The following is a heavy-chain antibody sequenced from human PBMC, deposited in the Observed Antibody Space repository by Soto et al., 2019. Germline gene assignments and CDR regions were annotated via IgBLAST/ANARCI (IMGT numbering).Heavy chain of an antibody. J-gene: IGHJ5*02. CDR3: ARERYNYDSSGYLYPPGWFDP. CDR2: ISAYNGNT. CDR1: GYTFTSYG. D-gene: IGHD3-22*01. Sequence: QVQLVQSGAEVKKPGASVKVSCKASGYTFTSYGISWVRQAPGQGLEWMGWISAYNGNTNYAQKLQGRDTMTTDTSTSTAYMELRSLRSDDTAVYYCARERYNYDSSGYLYPPGWFDPWGQGTLVTVSS. V-gene: IGHV1-18*01.